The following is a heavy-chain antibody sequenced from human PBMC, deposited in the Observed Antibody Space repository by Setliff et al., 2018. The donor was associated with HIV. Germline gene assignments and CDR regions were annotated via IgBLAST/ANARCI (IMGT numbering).Heavy chain of an antibody. CDR3: TRELNGHTSSHYYFGLDV. Sequence: GGSLRLSCAASGFTFSSYWMYWVRQAPGKGLVWVSRVGNDGNHITYADSVKGRFTISRENAKNSLYLQMNNVRAGDTAVYYCTRELNGHTSSHYYFGLDVWGQGTAVTVSS. J-gene: IGHJ6*02. CDR2: VGNDGNHI. D-gene: IGHD6-6*01. V-gene: IGHV3-74*03. CDR1: GFTFSSYW.